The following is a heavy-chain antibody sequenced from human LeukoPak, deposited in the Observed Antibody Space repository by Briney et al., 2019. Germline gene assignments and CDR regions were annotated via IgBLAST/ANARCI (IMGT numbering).Heavy chain of an antibody. V-gene: IGHV3-30*03. CDR1: GFTFSSYG. CDR3: ASISGSYY. Sequence: GGSLRLSCAASGFTFSSYGMHWVRQAPGKGLEWVAVISYDGSNKYYADSVKGRFTISRDNSKNTLYLQMNSLRAEDTAVYYCASISGSYYVGQGTLVTVSS. J-gene: IGHJ4*02. CDR2: ISYDGSNK. D-gene: IGHD1-26*01.